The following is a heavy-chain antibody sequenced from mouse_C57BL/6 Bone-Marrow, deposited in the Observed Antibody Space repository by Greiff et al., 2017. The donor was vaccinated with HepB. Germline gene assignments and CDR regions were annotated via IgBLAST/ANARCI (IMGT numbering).Heavy chain of an antibody. CDR3: ARGGFITTVVEGYAMDY. CDR2: IDPNSGGT. Sequence: QVQLKQPGAELVKPGASVKLSCKASGYTFTSYWMHWVKQRPGRGLEWIGRIDPNSGGTKYNEKFKSKATLTVDKPSSTAYMKLSSLTSEDSAVYYCARGGFITTVVEGYAMDYWGQGTSVTVSS. CDR1: GYTFTSYW. V-gene: IGHV1-72*01. D-gene: IGHD1-1*01. J-gene: IGHJ4*01.